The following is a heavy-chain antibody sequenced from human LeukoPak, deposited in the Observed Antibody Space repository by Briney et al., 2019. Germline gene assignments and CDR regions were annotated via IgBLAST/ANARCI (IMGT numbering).Heavy chain of an antibody. CDR1: GFTFSSYG. J-gene: IGHJ4*02. V-gene: IGHV3-30*18. CDR2: ISYDGSNK. Sequence: GGSLRLSCAASGFTFSSYGMHWVRQAPGKGLEWVAVISYDGSNKYYADSVKGRFTISRDNSKNTLYLQMNSLGAEDTAVYYCAKDGPLKYSSSSPDYWGQGTLVTVSS. D-gene: IGHD6-6*01. CDR3: AKDGPLKYSSSSPDY.